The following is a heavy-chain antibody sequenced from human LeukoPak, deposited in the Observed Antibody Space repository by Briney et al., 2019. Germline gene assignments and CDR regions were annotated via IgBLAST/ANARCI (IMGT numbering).Heavy chain of an antibody. D-gene: IGHD2-2*01. CDR1: GFTFTKYW. CDR2: IKQDGSDK. J-gene: IGHJ4*02. V-gene: IGHV3-7*01. CDR3: AKEPYCSSTSCYYFDY. Sequence: GDSLRLSCAASGFTFTKYWMTWVRQAPGKGLEWVGNIKQDGSDKNYMDSVKGRFTISRDNSKNTLYLQMNSLRAEDTAVYYCAKEPYCSSTSCYYFDYWGQGTLVTVSS.